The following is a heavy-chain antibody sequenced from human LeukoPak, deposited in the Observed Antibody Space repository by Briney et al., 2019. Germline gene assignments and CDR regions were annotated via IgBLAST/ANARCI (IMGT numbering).Heavy chain of an antibody. D-gene: IGHD6-19*01. Sequence: GGSLRLSCAASGFSFSTYAMSWVRQAPGKGLEWVSGVNGNGGSTSYADSVKGRFTIFRDNSKNTLFLQINSLRAEDTAVYYCATYSSSYGMDVWGQGTTVTVSS. CDR2: VNGNGGST. CDR3: ATYSSSYGMDV. J-gene: IGHJ6*02. V-gene: IGHV3-23*01. CDR1: GFSFSTYA.